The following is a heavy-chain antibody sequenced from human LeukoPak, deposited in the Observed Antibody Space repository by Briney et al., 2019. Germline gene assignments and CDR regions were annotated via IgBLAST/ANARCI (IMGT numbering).Heavy chain of an antibody. Sequence: GGSLRLSCAASGVTVSSNYMTWGRQAPGQGLEWVSVIYFGGTTYYADSVKGRFTISRDNSKNTVYLQMNSLRVEDTAVYYYARGDGVYVYWGQGTLVTVSS. CDR2: IYFGGTT. CDR1: GVTVSSNY. V-gene: IGHV3-53*01. D-gene: IGHD5/OR15-5a*01. CDR3: ARGDGVYVY. J-gene: IGHJ4*02.